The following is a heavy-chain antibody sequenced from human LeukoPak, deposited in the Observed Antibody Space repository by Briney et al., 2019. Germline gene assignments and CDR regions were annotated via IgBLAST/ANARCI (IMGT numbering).Heavy chain of an antibody. CDR3: ARDEGWAFDY. CDR1: GFTFSRYA. J-gene: IGHJ4*02. V-gene: IGHV3-64*01. CDR2: ISTNGGST. D-gene: IGHD1-26*01. Sequence: GGSLRLSCAASGFTFSRYALHWVRQAPGKGLEYVSSISTNGGSTYYANSVKGRFTISRDNSKNTLFLQLGSLRAEDMAVYYCARDEGWAFDYWGQGALVTVSS.